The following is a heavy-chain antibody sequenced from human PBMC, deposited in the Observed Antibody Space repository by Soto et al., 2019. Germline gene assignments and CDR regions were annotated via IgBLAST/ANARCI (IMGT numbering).Heavy chain of an antibody. D-gene: IGHD4-4*01. Sequence: SVKVSCKASGGSFNTYAISCVRQAPGLGLEWMGGIIPVFVRVTYAQKFQGRVTMTEDTSTDTAYMELNSLRSEDTAVYYCLTVAAPAAFDSWSQGTLVTVSA. CDR3: LTVAAPAAFDS. CDR1: GGSFNTYA. V-gene: IGHV1-69*06. CDR2: IIPVFVRV. J-gene: IGHJ4*02.